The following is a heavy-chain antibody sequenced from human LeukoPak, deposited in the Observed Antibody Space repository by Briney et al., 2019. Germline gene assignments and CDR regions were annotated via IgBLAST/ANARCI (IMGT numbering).Heavy chain of an antibody. V-gene: IGHV3-7*01. CDR1: GFTFSSYL. Sequence: GGSLRLSCAASGFTFSSYLMSWVRQAPGKGLEWVANIKQDGSEKYYVDSVKGRFTISRDNAKNSLYLQMNSLRAEDTAVYYCARDQKTNYDFWSGPNYWGQGTLVTVSS. CDR2: IKQDGSEK. CDR3: ARDQKTNYDFWSGPNY. D-gene: IGHD3-3*01. J-gene: IGHJ4*02.